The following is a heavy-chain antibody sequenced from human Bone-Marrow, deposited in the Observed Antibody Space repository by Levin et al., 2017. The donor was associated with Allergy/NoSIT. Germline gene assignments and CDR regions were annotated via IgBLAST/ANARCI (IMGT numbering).Heavy chain of an antibody. V-gene: IGHV6-1*01. CDR3: AREGHYYDSSPYYFDY. J-gene: IGHJ4*02. D-gene: IGHD3-22*01. CDR1: GASVSSNSAA. CDR2: TYYRSKWYH. Sequence: SETLSLTCAISGASVSSNSAAWNWIRQSPSRGLEWLGRTYYRSKWYHDYAVSVKSRITINPDTSKNQFSLQLNSVTPEDTAVYYCAREGHYYDSSPYYFDYWGQGTLVTVSS.